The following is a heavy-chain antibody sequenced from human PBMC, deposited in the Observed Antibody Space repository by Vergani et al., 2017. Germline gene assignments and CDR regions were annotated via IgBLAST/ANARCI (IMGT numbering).Heavy chain of an antibody. J-gene: IGHJ6*02. Sequence: EVQLLESGGGLVQPGGSLRLSCAASGFTFSSYAMSWVRQAPGKGLEWVSAISGSGVSTYYADSVKGRFTISRDNSKNTLYLQMNSLRAEDTAVYYCARESDGRFYYYYGMDVWGQGTTVTVSS. CDR2: ISGSGVST. CDR1: GFTFSSYA. D-gene: IGHD2-15*01. V-gene: IGHV3-23*01. CDR3: ARESDGRFYYYYGMDV.